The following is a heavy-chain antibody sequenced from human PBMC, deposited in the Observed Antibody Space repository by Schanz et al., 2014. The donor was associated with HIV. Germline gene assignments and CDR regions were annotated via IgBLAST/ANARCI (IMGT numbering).Heavy chain of an antibody. V-gene: IGHV3-23*01. J-gene: IGHJ4*02. Sequence: EVQLLESGGNLVHPGGSLRLSCAASGFTFRDSVVSWVRQAPGKGLEWIASISSTSTYRFYAGSVKGRFTISRDNSEDTLYLQMNSLGVDDSAMYYCVKRGSEASSNTWFADSWGQGTLVTVSS. CDR1: GFTFRDSV. CDR2: ISSTSTYR. D-gene: IGHD3-10*01. CDR3: VKRGSEASSNTWFADS.